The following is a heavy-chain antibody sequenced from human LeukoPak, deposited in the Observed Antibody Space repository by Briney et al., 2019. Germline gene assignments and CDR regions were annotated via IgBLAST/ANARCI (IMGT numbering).Heavy chain of an antibody. CDR2: INPNSGGT. CDR3: ARVEGSTGPYRRFDP. Sequence: ASVKVSCKASGYTFTGYYMHWVRQAPGQGLEWMGWINPNSGGTNYAQKFQGRVTMTRDTSISTAYMELSRLRSDDTAVYYCARVEGSTGPYRRFDPWGQGTLVTVSS. CDR1: GYTFTGYY. D-gene: IGHD2-2*01. V-gene: IGHV1-2*02. J-gene: IGHJ5*02.